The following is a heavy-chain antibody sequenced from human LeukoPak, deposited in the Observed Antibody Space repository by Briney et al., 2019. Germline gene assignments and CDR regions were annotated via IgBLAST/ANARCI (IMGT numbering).Heavy chain of an antibody. CDR2: INTDGSST. CDR1: GFTFSSYW. J-gene: IGHJ4*02. V-gene: IGHV3-74*01. Sequence: RSGGSLRLSCAASGFTFSSYWMHWVRQAPGMGLVWVSRINTDGSSTSYADSVKGRFTISRDNAKNTLYLQMNSLRVEDTAVYYCARDLSGWGQGTLVTVSS. CDR3: ARDLSG. D-gene: IGHD3-16*02.